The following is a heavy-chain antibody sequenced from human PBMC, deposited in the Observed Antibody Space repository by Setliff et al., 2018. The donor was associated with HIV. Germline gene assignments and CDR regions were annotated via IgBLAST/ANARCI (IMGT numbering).Heavy chain of an antibody. V-gene: IGHV5-51*01. CDR1: GPSLATYW. J-gene: IGHJ4*02. D-gene: IGHD2-15*01. CDR2: IYPADSDT. Sequence: PGESLTISCKVSGPSLATYWIGWVRQLPGKGLEWMGIIYPADSDTKYNPSFQGQVTMSADKSIRAAYLQWRSLKASDTATYYCTLSIGGYCNDGNCHIGFDYWGQGSRVTVSS. CDR3: TLSIGGYCNDGNCHIGFDY.